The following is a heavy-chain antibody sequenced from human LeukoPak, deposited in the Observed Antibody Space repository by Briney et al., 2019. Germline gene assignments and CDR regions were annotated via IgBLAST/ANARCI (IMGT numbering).Heavy chain of an antibody. CDR3: ARRRDYYDSRGYYAFDI. CDR2: IYYSGST. J-gene: IGHJ3*02. Sequence: LETLSLTCTVSGGSISSYYWSWIRQPPGKGLEWIGNIYYSGSTNYNPSLKSRVTISVDTSKNQFSLKLNSVTAADTAVYYCARRRDYYDSRGYYAFDIWGHGTMVTVSS. CDR1: GGSISSYY. D-gene: IGHD3-22*01. V-gene: IGHV4-59*01.